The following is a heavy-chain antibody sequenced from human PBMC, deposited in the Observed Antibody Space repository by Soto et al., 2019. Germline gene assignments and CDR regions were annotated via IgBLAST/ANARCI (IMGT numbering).Heavy chain of an antibody. J-gene: IGHJ5*02. Sequence: SETLSLTCTVSGGSISPNYWAWIRQPPGKGLEWVGYIYYGGTTRYNPSLKSRVTVSLETSKSQFSLRLSSVTASDTAVYYCVRMGADTNDLDPWGQRTLVPISS. CDR1: GGSISPNY. CDR3: VRMGADTNDLDP. V-gene: IGHV4-59*08. CDR2: IYYGGTT. D-gene: IGHD1-1*01.